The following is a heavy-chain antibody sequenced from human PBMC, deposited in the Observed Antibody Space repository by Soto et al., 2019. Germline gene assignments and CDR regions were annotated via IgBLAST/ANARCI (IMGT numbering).Heavy chain of an antibody. J-gene: IGHJ5*02. D-gene: IGHD3-3*01. Sequence: RGESLKISCRASGYTFTGYYIAWLRQMSGQGLQWMGRVLPGDSSTDYHPSLRGRIVISADESLSTGYRHLSNLKAADIGIYYGAIRFRSAATSYGAHWYGRWGQGTLVGVSS. CDR3: AIRFRSAATSYGAHWYGR. CDR1: GYTFTGYY. CDR2: VLPGDSST. V-gene: IGHV5-10-1*01.